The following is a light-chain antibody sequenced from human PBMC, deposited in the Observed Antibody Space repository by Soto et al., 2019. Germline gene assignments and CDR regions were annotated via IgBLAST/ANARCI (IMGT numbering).Light chain of an antibody. Sequence: DTQMTQSPYSLSASVGDRVTITCRASEAISIYLAWYQQKPGKVPNLLIYGASTLQSGVPSRFSGRGSGTDFTLTISSLQPEDVATYYCQKYNNVPFTFGPGTKVEIK. J-gene: IGKJ3*01. CDR1: EAISIY. CDR2: GAS. CDR3: QKYNNVPFT. V-gene: IGKV1-27*01.